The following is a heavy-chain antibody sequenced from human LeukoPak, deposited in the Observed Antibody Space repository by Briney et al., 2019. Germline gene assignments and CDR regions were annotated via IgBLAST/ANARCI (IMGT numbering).Heavy chain of an antibody. D-gene: IGHD1-26*01. V-gene: IGHV3-23*01. CDR1: GFTFSNNA. CDR2: VNGSGVVT. J-gene: IGHJ4*02. Sequence: PGGSLRLSCAASGFTFSNNAMSWVRQAPGKGLEWVSAVNGSGVVTHYAASVRGRFTISRDNSKNTLYLQMNSLRAEDTAVYYCVRVEWEGPHPTLNYWGQGTLVTVSS. CDR3: VRVEWEGPHPTLNY.